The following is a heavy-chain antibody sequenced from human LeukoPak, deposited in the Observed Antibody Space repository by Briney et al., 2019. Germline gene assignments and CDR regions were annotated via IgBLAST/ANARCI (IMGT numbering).Heavy chain of an antibody. Sequence: SVKVSCKASGGTFSSYAISWVRQARGQGLEWMGGIIPIFGTANYAQKFQGRDTITADESTSTAYMELSSLRSEDTAVYYCARGPAIAARRMGAFDIWGQGTMVTVSS. CDR2: IIPIFGTA. CDR3: ARGPAIAARRMGAFDI. V-gene: IGHV1-69*13. J-gene: IGHJ3*02. CDR1: GGTFSSYA. D-gene: IGHD6-6*01.